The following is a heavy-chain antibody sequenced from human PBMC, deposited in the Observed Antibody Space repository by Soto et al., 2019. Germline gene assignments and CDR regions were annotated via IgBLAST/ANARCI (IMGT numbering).Heavy chain of an antibody. D-gene: IGHD1-1*01. CDR2: IWSDGNNR. CDR1: GFMFSNHC. CDR3: VRGDNWNDEASDY. J-gene: IGHJ4*02. V-gene: IGHV3-33*01. Sequence: GGSLRLSCAASGFMFSNHCMHWVRQAPGKGQEWVAVIWSDGNNRYYADSVKGRFTISRDNSKNTLYLQMNSLRAEDTAVYYCVRGDNWNDEASDYWGQGTLVTVSS.